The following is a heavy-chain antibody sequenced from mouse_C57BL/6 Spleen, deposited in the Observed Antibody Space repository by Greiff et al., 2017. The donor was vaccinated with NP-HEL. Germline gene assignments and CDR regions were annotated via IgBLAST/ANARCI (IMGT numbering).Heavy chain of an antibody. D-gene: IGHD3-2*02. CDR3: ARAFSDSSGYDY. V-gene: IGHV7-3*01. CDR2: LSTKAHVYTT. Sequence: EVMLVESGGGFVQPGGSLSLSCAASGFTFPAYYMSWVRQPPGKALDWLGFLSTKAHVYTTEYSASVKGRFTISSDNSQSFLYLQMNALRAEDSATYYCARAFSDSSGYDYWGQGTTLTVSS. CDR1: GFTFPAYY. J-gene: IGHJ2*01.